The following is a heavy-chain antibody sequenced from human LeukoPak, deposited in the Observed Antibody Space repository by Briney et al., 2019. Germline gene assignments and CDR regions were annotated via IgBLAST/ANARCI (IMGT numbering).Heavy chain of an antibody. CDR2: INHSGST. CDR1: GGSFSGYY. D-gene: IGHD5-18*01. V-gene: IGHV4-34*01. Sequence: SETLSLTCAVYGGSFSGYYWGWIRQPPGKGLEWIGEINHSGSTNYNPSLKSRVTISVDTSKNRFSLKLSSVTAADTAVYYCAITRGYSYGYLDYWGQGTLVTVSS. J-gene: IGHJ4*02. CDR3: AITRGYSYGYLDY.